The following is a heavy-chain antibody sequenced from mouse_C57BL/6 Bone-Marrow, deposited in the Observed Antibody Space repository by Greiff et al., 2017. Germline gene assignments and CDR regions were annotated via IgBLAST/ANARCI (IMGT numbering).Heavy chain of an antibody. J-gene: IGHJ4*01. CDR1: GSTFTSYW. CDR2: IYPSDSET. V-gene: IGHV1-61*01. CDR3: ARGLYAMDY. Sequence: VQLQQPGAELERPGSSVKLSCKASGSTFTSYWMDWVKQRPGQGLEWIGNIYPSDSETHYNQKFKDKATLTVDKSSSTAYMQLSSLTSEDSAVYYCARGLYAMDYWGQGTSVTVSS.